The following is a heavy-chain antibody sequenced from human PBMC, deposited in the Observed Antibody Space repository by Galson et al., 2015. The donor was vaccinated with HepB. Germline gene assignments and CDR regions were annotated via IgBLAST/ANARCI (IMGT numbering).Heavy chain of an antibody. D-gene: IGHD4-23*01. J-gene: IGHJ3*02. V-gene: IGHV3-7*01. CDR1: GFTFRSYW. CDR2: INEDGSEE. Sequence: SLRLSCAASGFTFRSYWMTWVRQAPGKGLEWVANINEDGSEENYGDSVKGRFTTSRDNAKSSLYLQMNTLTVEDTAAYYCVRDTSPTADYGGGSVWYDAMDIWGQRTMVTVSS. CDR3: VRDTSPTADYGGGSVWYDAMDI.